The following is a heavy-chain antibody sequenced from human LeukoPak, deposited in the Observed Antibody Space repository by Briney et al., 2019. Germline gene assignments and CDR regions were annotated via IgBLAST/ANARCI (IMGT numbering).Heavy chain of an antibody. D-gene: IGHD2-21*01. CDR1: GFTFSAYA. J-gene: IGHJ3*02. V-gene: IGHV3-30*04. CDR3: ASPRRGIPLEAFDI. CDR2: ISYDGSNK. Sequence: PGGSLRLSCAASGFTFSAYAMHWVRQAPGKGLEWGAVISYDGSNKYYADSVKGRFTISRDNSKNTLYLQMNSLRAEDTAVFHCASPRRGIPLEAFDIWGQGTMVTVSS.